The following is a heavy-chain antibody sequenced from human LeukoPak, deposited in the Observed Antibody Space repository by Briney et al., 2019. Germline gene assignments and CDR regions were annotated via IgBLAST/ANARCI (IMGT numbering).Heavy chain of an antibody. CDR1: GFDFSSNW. CDR2: IKGDGIST. V-gene: IGHV3-74*01. D-gene: IGHD3-22*01. J-gene: IGHJ3*02. Sequence: GGSLRLSCAASGFDFSSNWMHWVRHAPGQGLVWVSRIKGDGISTNYADSVKGRFTISRDIAKNTLYLQMNSLRAEDTAVYYCARDDYDRSGHAYDIWGQGTMVTVSS. CDR3: ARDDYDRSGHAYDI.